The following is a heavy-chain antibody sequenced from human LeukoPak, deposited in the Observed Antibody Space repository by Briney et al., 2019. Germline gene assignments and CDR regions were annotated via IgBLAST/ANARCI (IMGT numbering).Heavy chain of an antibody. V-gene: IGHV3-7*01. D-gene: IGHD3-22*01. CDR3: ARDIGDSSGYYGSYFDY. Sequence: PGGSLRLSCAASGFIFSSYWMSWVRQAPGKGLEWVANIKQDGSEKYYVDSVKGRFTISRDNAKNSLYLEMNSLRAGDTAVYYCARDIGDSSGYYGSYFDYWGQGTLVTVSS. CDR2: IKQDGSEK. J-gene: IGHJ4*02. CDR1: GFIFSSYW.